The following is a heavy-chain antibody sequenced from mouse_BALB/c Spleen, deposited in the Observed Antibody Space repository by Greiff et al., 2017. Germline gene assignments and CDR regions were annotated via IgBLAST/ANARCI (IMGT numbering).Heavy chain of an antibody. J-gene: IGHJ3*01. Sequence: VQLQQSGPELVKPGASVKMSCKASGYTFTSYVMHWVKQKPGQGLEWIGYINPYNDGTKYNEKFKGKATLTSDKSSSTAYMELSSLTSEDSAVYYCARFGGSSPFAYWGQGTLVTVSA. CDR1: GYTFTSYV. V-gene: IGHV1-14*01. CDR2: INPYNDGT. CDR3: ARFGGSSPFAY. D-gene: IGHD1-1*01.